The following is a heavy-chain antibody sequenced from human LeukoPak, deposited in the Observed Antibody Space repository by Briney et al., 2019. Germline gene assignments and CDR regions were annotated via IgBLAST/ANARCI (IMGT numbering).Heavy chain of an antibody. CDR2: ISSSSSYI. CDR1: GFTFSSYS. D-gene: IGHD2-2*02. CDR3: ARDPDIVVVPAAIWAYYYYGMDV. V-gene: IGHV3-21*01. J-gene: IGHJ6*02. Sequence: PGGSLRLSCAASGFTFSSYSMNWVRQAPGKGLEWVSSISSSSSYIYYADSVKGRFTISRDNAKNSLYLQMNSLRAEDTAVYYCARDPDIVVVPAAIWAYYYYGMDVWGQGTTVTVSS.